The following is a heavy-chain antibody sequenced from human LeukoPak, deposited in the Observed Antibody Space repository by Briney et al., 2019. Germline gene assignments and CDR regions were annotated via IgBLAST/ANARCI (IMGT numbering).Heavy chain of an antibody. J-gene: IGHJ4*02. CDR3: ARPVSGSSGWYYNY. V-gene: IGHV4-34*01. CDR1: GGSFSAYY. D-gene: IGHD6-19*01. CDR2: INHSGST. Sequence: SETLSLTCTVYGGSFSAYYWRLIRQPPGKGLEWIGEINHSGSTNYNPSLKSRVTISVDTSKNQFPLKLSSVTAADTAVYYCARPVSGSSGWYYNYWGQGTLVTVSS.